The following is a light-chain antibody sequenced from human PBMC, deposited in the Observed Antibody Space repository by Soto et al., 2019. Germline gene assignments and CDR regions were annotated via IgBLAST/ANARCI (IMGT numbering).Light chain of an antibody. J-gene: IGLJ3*02. CDR1: SSDIGNNNY. CDR3: RSYGGNWV. Sequence: QSVLTQPPSASGSPGQSVSISCTGNSSDIGNNNYVSWYQQHPGKAPKLVIYEVSKRPSGVPDRFSGSKSGNTASLTVSGLQAEDEADYYCRSYGGNWVFGGGTKLTVL. V-gene: IGLV2-8*01. CDR2: EVS.